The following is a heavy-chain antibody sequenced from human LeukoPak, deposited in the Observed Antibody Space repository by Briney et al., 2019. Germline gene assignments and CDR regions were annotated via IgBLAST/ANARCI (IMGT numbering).Heavy chain of an antibody. D-gene: IGHD3-3*01. CDR2: VYFTGTT. Sequence: NPSETLSLTCTVSGGSLDYHYWTWIRQPPGKGLEWIGYVYFTGTTTDNPSLGGRITMSVDTSKNQFSLKLSSVTAADTAVYYCGRGALEVDVWGQGTTVTVSS. CDR3: GRGALEVDV. CDR1: GGSLDYHY. V-gene: IGHV4-59*11. J-gene: IGHJ6*02.